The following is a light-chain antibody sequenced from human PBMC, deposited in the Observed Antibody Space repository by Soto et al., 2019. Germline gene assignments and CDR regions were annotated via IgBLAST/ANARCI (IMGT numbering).Light chain of an antibody. Sequence: DIQMTQSPSTLSASVGDRVTITCRASQSINGWLAWYQLKPGKAPKLLTYKASSLQSGVPSRFSGSGSGTELTLTISRLQPDDFATYYGEQYSRYSLTFGGGTKVETK. J-gene: IGKJ4*01. CDR2: KAS. CDR1: QSINGW. CDR3: EQYSRYSLT. V-gene: IGKV1-5*03.